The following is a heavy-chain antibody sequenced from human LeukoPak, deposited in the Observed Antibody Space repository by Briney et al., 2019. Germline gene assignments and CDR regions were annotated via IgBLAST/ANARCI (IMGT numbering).Heavy chain of an antibody. D-gene: IGHD6-19*01. CDR1: GFTFTSYA. CDR3: LCGWYLGY. Sequence: GGSLRLSCAASGFTFTSYAMSWVRQAPGKGLEWVSAITDRGGSTYYADSVKGRFTISRDNSRNTLYLQMNSLRAEDTAVYYCLCGWYLGYWGQGTLVTVSS. V-gene: IGHV3-23*01. J-gene: IGHJ4*02. CDR2: ITDRGGST.